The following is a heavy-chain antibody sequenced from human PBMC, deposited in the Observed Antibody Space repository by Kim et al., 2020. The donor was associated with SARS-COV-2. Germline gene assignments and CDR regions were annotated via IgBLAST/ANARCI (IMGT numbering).Heavy chain of an antibody. CDR2: IIPIFGTA. V-gene: IGHV1-69*13. J-gene: IGHJ5*02. Sequence: SVKVSCKASGGTFSSYAISWVRQAPGQGLEWMGGIIPIFGTANYAQKFQGRVTITADESTSTAYMELSSMRSEDTAVYYCARDPYGDINWFDPWGQGTLVTVSS. CDR3: ARDPYGDINWFDP. CDR1: GGTFSSYA. D-gene: IGHD4-17*01.